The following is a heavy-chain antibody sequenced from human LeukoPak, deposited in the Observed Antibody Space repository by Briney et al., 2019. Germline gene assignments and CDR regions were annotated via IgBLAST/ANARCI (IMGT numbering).Heavy chain of an antibody. CDR3: VKDNPLDY. CDR2: IRYDGNIK. V-gene: IGHV3-30*02. CDR1: GFTFSSYG. J-gene: IGHJ4*02. D-gene: IGHD1-14*01. Sequence: GSLRLSCGASGFTFSSYGMLWVRQSPGKGLEWVAFIRYDGNIKFYADSMKGRFTISRDNSKNTLYLHINSLRPEDTALYYCVKDNPLDYWGQGTLVIASS.